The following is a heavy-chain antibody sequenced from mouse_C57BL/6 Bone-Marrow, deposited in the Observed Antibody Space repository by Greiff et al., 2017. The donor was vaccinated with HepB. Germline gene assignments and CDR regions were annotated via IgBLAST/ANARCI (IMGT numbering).Heavy chain of an antibody. CDR1: GYTFTSYG. CDR3: ARSHSKPFAY. J-gene: IGHJ3*01. D-gene: IGHD2-5*01. Sequence: VMLVESGAELARPGASVKLSCKASGYTFTSYGISWVKQRTGQGLEWIGEIYPRSGNTYYNEKFKGKATLTADKSSSTAYMELRSLTSEDSAVYFCARSHSKPFAYWGQGTRVTVSA. CDR2: IYPRSGNT. V-gene: IGHV1-81*01.